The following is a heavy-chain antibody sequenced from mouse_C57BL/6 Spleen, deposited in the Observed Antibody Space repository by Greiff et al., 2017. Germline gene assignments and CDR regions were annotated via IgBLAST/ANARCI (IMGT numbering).Heavy chain of an antibody. V-gene: IGHV1-55*01. Sequence: QVQLQQPGAELVKPGASVMMSCKASGYTFTSDWITWVKQRPGPGLEWIGDIYPGSGSTNYNEKFKSKATLTVDTSSSTAYMQLSSLTSEDSAVYYCARGDYGYFDVWGTGTTVTVSS. J-gene: IGHJ1*03. CDR2: IYPGSGST. CDR1: GYTFTSDW. CDR3: ARGDYGYFDV. D-gene: IGHD2-4*01.